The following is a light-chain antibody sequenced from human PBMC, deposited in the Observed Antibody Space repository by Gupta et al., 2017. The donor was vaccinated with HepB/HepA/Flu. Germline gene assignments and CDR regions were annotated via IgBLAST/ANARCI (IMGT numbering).Light chain of an antibody. Sequence: QSALTQPRSVSGSPGQSVTISCTGTSSDVGGYNYVSCYQQHPGKAPKFMIYDVTKRPSGVPDRFSGSKSGNTAFLTISELQAEDEADYYCCSYAGSFSSRVFGTGTRVTVL. J-gene: IGLJ1*01. V-gene: IGLV2-11*01. CDR1: SSDVGGYNY. CDR2: DVT. CDR3: CSYAGSFSSRV.